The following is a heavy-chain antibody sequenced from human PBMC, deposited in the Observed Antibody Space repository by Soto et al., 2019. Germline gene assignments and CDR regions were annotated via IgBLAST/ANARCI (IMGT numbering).Heavy chain of an antibody. CDR2: IYHSGST. V-gene: IGHV4-4*02. Sequence: QVQLQESGPGLVKPSGTLSLTCAVSGGSISSSNWWSWVRQPPGKGLEWIGEIYHSGSTNYNPSLKSRVTISVDKSKNQFSLKLSSVTAADTAVYHCARSPGYSSSWRPFDYWGQGTLVTVSS. D-gene: IGHD6-13*01. J-gene: IGHJ4*02. CDR3: ARSPGYSSSWRPFDY. CDR1: GGSISSSNW.